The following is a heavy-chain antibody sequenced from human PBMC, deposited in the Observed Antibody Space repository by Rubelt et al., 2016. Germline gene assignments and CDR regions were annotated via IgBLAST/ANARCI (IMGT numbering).Heavy chain of an antibody. Sequence: QVQLQQWGAGLLKPSETLSLTCAVYGGSLSGYYWSWIRQPPGKGLEWIGEINHSGSTNYNPSLKSRVTISVDTSKNQFSLKLSSVTAADTAVDYCAREAHPRTFDYWGQGTLVTVSS. CDR2: INHSGST. CDR3: AREAHPRTFDY. CDR1: GGSLSGYY. V-gene: IGHV4-34*01. J-gene: IGHJ4*02. D-gene: IGHD6-6*01.